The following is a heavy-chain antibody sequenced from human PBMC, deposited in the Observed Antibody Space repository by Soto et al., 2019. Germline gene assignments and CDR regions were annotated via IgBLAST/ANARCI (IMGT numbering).Heavy chain of an antibody. CDR1: GFSLTTGKMG. CDR2: IFSDNER. J-gene: IGHJ6*03. CDR3: ARIIVDSAPIDYYMDA. Sequence: VPGPTLVNTAETLTRTCTVAGFSLTTGKMGVSWIRQPPGKALEWLAHIFSDNERSYSTSLQGRLTISKDTSGSQVVLSMTNVDPVDTATYYCARIIVDSAPIDYYMDAWRQALTVSVPS. D-gene: IGHD3-16*02. V-gene: IGHV2-26*01.